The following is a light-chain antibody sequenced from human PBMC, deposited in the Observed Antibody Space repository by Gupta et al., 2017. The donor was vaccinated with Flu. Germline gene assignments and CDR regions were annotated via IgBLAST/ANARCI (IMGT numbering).Light chain of an antibody. Sequence: GVTSPCLVDHGIINYLPWFQQKPGQVPKLLIYQASHWQSGVPYRFSGSGSGTDFTLTISRLQPEDVATYFCQKYTSAPRAFGQGTKVEIK. CDR3: QKYTSAPRA. V-gene: IGKV1-27*01. J-gene: IGKJ1*01. CDR2: QAS. CDR1: HGIINY.